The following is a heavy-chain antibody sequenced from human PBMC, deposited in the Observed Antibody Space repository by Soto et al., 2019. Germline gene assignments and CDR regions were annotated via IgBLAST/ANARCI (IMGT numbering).Heavy chain of an antibody. J-gene: IGHJ4*02. D-gene: IGHD3-22*01. V-gene: IGHV1-8*02. CDR1: GGTFSSYA. Sequence: GASVKISCKASGGTFSSYAISGVRQAPGQGLEWMGGMNPNSGTTGYAQKFQGRVTMTRNTSISTAYMELSSLRSEDTAVYYCARKVRDYYDSSGYYAHHFDYWGQGTLVTVSS. CDR2: MNPNSGTT. CDR3: ARKVRDYYDSSGYYAHHFDY.